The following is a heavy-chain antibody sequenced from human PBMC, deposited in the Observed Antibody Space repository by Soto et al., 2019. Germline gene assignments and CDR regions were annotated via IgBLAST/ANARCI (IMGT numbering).Heavy chain of an antibody. D-gene: IGHD2-2*01. J-gene: IGHJ4*02. Sequence: GGSLRLSCAASGLPFSSYAMSWVRPAPGKGLEWVSAISGSGGSTYYADSVKGRFTISRDNSKNTLYLQMNSLRAEDTAVYYCAKDEDIVVVPAASGLDYWGQGTLVTVSS. CDR1: GLPFSSYA. CDR2: ISGSGGST. V-gene: IGHV3-23*01. CDR3: AKDEDIVVVPAASGLDY.